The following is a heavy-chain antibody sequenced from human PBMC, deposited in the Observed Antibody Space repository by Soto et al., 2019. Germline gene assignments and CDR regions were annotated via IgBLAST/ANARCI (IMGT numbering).Heavy chain of an antibody. CDR1: GFNFDNYG. Sequence: GWSLRLSCQASGFNFDNYGMHWVRQAPGKGLEWVAVITYDGSNKYYADSVKGRFTISRDNSKNTLSLHLNTLKPEDTAVYHCAKDRVGGTFYTPLGFWGQGTLVTASS. J-gene: IGHJ4*02. CDR2: ITYDGSNK. D-gene: IGHD1-7*01. CDR3: AKDRVGGTFYTPLGF. V-gene: IGHV3-30*18.